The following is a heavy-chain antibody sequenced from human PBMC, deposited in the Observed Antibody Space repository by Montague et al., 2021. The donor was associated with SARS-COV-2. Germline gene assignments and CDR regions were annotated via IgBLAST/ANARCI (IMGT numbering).Heavy chain of an antibody. CDR3: AREGLHNWFDP. V-gene: IGHV4-59*01. J-gene: IGHJ5*02. Sequence: SQTLSLTCTVSNGSINNYYWSWVRQHPGKRLEWIGYIYYRGSTNYNPSLESRVTMSIDTSKNQFSLKLRSVTAADTAVYFCAREGLHNWFDPWGQGTLVIVSS. CDR2: IYYRGST. CDR1: NGSINNYY.